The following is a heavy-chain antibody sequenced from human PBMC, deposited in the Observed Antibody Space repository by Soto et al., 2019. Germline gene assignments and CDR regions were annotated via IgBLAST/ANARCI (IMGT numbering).Heavy chain of an antibody. CDR3: ARSSGGVFVIIIEGTNCFAP. J-gene: IGHJ5*02. D-gene: IGHD3-10*01. CDR2: INPNGGSK. V-gene: IGHV1-46*03. CDR1: GDTFTSYY. Sequence: ASVKVSCKAPGDTFTSYYMHWVRQAPGHGLEWMGVINPNGGSKRFAQKIKGRVTMTSDTSTSTVYMELRGLTSEDTAVYYRARSSGGVFVIIIEGTNCFAPWGQGTLVTVSS.